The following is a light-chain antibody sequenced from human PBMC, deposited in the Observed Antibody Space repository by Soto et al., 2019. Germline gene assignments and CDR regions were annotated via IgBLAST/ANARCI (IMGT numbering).Light chain of an antibody. V-gene: IGLV2-14*01. CDR2: DVS. CDR3: TSYTSRRTYV. J-gene: IGLJ1*01. CDR1: SSDVGAYDF. Sequence: QSVRTQPASLSGSPGQSITISCTGTSSDVGAYDFVSWYQQHPGKAPKLLIYDVSNRPSGVSNRFSGSRSGNAASLTISGLQVEDEAQYYCTSYTSRRTYVFGTGNKVTVL.